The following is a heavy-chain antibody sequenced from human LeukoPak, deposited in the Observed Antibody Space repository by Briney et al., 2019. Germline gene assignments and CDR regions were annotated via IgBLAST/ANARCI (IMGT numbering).Heavy chain of an antibody. CDR3: AEGGGSQFEY. CDR1: GFTFSSHA. Sequence: GGSLRLSCAASGFTFSSHAMSWVRQAPGKGLEWVSSISDSGGSTYYADSVKGRFTISRDNSKNTLNLQMNSLRAEDTAVYYCAEGGGSQFEYWGQGTLVTVSS. D-gene: IGHD3-16*01. CDR2: ISDSGGST. J-gene: IGHJ4*02. V-gene: IGHV3-23*01.